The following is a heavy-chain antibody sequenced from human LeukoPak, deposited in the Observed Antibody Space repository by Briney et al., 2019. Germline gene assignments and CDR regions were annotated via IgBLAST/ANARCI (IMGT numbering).Heavy chain of an antibody. J-gene: IGHJ6*02. CDR3: ARGGGLDV. CDR1: GFTFSSYS. Sequence: QPGGSLRLSCAASGFTFSSYSMNWVRQAPGKGLEWVASISHNGNVNYYVDSVKGRFTISRDNAKNSLYLQMSNLRAEDTAVYFCARGGGLDVWGQGATVTVSS. D-gene: IGHD3-16*01. V-gene: IGHV3-7*03. CDR2: ISHNGNVN.